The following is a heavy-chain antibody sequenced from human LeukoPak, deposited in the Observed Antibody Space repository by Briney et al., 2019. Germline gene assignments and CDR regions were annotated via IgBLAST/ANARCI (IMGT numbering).Heavy chain of an antibody. V-gene: IGHV1-69*05. D-gene: IGHD3-16*01. J-gene: IGHJ4*02. CDR3: ARDVWGSSRDDY. Sequence: GSSVKVSCKASGGTISSYAVSWVRQAPGQGLEWMGRIIPIFGTANYAQKFQGRVTITTDESTSTAYMELSSLRSEDTAVYYCARDVWGSSRDDYWGQGTLVTVSS. CDR2: IIPIFGTA. CDR1: GGTISSYA.